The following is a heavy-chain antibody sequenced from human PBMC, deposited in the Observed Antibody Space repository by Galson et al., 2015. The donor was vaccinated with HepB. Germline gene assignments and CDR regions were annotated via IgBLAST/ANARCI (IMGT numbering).Heavy chain of an antibody. Sequence: SVKVSCKASGYTFTSYAMHWVRQAPGQRLEWMGWINAGNGNTKYSQKFQGRVTITRDTSASTAYMELSSLRSEDTAVYYCARSGLWVYSSGWYGIPFDYWGQGTLVTVSS. CDR3: ARSGLWVYSSGWYGIPFDY. V-gene: IGHV1-3*01. D-gene: IGHD6-19*01. CDR2: INAGNGNT. J-gene: IGHJ4*02. CDR1: GYTFTSYA.